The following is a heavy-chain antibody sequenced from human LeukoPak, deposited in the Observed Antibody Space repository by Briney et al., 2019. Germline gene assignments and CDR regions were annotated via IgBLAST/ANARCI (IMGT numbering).Heavy chain of an antibody. D-gene: IGHD6-19*01. J-gene: IGHJ5*02. Sequence: PGGSLRLSCAASGFTFSSYGMSWVRQAPGKGLEWVSAISGSGGSTYYADSVKGRFTISRDNSKNTLYLQMNSLRAEDTAVYYCARDPSSGWYLKGWFDPWGQGTLVTASS. CDR1: GFTFSSYG. V-gene: IGHV3-23*01. CDR2: ISGSGGST. CDR3: ARDPSSGWYLKGWFDP.